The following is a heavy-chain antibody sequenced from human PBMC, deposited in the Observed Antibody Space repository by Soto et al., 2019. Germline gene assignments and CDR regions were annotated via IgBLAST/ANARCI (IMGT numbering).Heavy chain of an antibody. CDR3: GKVLVGATGHTDSDS. CDR1: GGSIYRSGYY. Sequence: SETLSLTCTVSGGSIYRSGYYWGWIRQPPGRGLEWIGNIDYNGVTYSNPSLKSRVTISRDTSKNQFSLKLTSVTAADTALYYCGKVLVGATGHTDSDSWGPGTLVTDS. D-gene: IGHD2-15*01. J-gene: IGHJ4*02. V-gene: IGHV4-39*01. CDR2: IDYNGVT.